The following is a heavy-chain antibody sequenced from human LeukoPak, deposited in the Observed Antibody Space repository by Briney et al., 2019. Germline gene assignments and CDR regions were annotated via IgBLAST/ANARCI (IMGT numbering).Heavy chain of an antibody. CDR2: IYTSGST. D-gene: IGHD3-22*01. J-gene: IGHJ4*02. CDR3: ARDQHYYDSSGYYRLFDY. Sequence: SETLSLTCTVSGDSVSGVYWSWIRQPAGKGLEWIGRIYTSGSTNYNPSLKSRVTMSVDTSKNQFSLRLSSVTAADTAVYYCARDQHYYDSSGYYRLFDYWGQGTLVTVSS. CDR1: GDSVSGVY. V-gene: IGHV4-4*07.